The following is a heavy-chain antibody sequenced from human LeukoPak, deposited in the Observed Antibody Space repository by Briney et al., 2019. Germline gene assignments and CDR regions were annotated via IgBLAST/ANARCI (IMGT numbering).Heavy chain of an antibody. D-gene: IGHD1-26*01. V-gene: IGHV3-23*01. J-gene: IGHJ4*02. CDR1: GFTFSSYA. CDR3: AKARGLGIVGAHFDY. CDR2: ISGGGGTT. Sequence: PGGSLRLSCAASGFTFSSYAMTWVRQAPGKGLEWVSTISGGGGTTYYPDSVKGRFTISRDNSKNTLYLQMNSPRAEDTAVYYCAKARGLGIVGAHFDYWGQGTLVTVSS.